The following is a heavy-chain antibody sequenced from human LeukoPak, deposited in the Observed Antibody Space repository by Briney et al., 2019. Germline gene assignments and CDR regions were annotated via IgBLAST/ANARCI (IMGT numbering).Heavy chain of an antibody. CDR1: GGSISSDY. CDR3: ARQEDSGWSERVEYYFDY. Sequence: SETLSLTCIVSGGSISSDYWSWIRQSPGKGLEWIGYIYYSGSTNYNPSLKSRATISVDTSKNQFSLKLSSVTAADTANYYCARQEDSGWSERVEYYFDYWGQGTLVTVSS. D-gene: IGHD6-19*01. J-gene: IGHJ4*02. CDR2: IYYSGST. V-gene: IGHV4-59*08.